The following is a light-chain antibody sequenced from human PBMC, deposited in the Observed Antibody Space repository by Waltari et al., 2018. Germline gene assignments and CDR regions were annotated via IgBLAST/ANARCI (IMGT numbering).Light chain of an antibody. CDR1: QSISSN. V-gene: IGKV3-15*01. Sequence: EIVMTQSPATLSVSPGERASISCRASQSISSNLAWYQQRPGQAPRLLIYGASTRATGIPAMFSGSGSGTEFTLTISSLQSEDFAVYYCQHYHNWPVTFGQGTRLEIK. CDR3: QHYHNWPVT. J-gene: IGKJ5*01. CDR2: GAS.